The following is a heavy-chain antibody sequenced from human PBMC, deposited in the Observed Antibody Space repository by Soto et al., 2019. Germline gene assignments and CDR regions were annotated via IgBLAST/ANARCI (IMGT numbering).Heavy chain of an antibody. J-gene: IGHJ4*02. V-gene: IGHV4-39*01. CDR1: GGSISSSSYY. Sequence: SETLSLTCTVSGGSISSSSYYWGWIRQPPGKGLEWIGSIYYSGSTYYNPSLKSRVTISVDTSKNQFSLKLSSVTAADTAVYYCALALVCVEGIDSSGYYLPPHFDYWGQGTLVTVSS. D-gene: IGHD3-22*01. CDR2: IYYSGST. CDR3: ALALVCVEGIDSSGYYLPPHFDY.